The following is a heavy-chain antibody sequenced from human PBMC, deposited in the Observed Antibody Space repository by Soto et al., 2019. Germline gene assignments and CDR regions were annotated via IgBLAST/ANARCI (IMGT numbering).Heavy chain of an antibody. V-gene: IGHV4-59*01. J-gene: IGHJ4*02. CDR3: ARVGYYGMEVYFDY. Sequence: SETLSLTCTVSGGSISSYYWSWIRQPPGKGLEWIGYIYYSGSTNYNPSLKSRVTISVDTSKNQFSLKLSSVTAADTAVYYCARVGYYGMEVYFDYWGQGTLVTVS. D-gene: IGHD3-10*01. CDR1: GGSISSYY. CDR2: IYYSGST.